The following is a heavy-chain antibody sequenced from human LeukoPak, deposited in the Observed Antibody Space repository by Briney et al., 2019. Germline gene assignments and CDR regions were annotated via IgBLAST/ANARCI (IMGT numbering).Heavy chain of an antibody. D-gene: IGHD1-26*01. Sequence: SETLSLTCTVSGGSISSGSYYWSWIRQPAGKGLEWIGRIYTNGSTNYNPSLKSRVTISVDTSKNQFSLKLSSVTAADTAVYYCALVGATLGNYWGQGTLVTVSS. CDR3: ALVGATLGNY. V-gene: IGHV4-61*02. CDR2: IYTNGST. J-gene: IGHJ4*02. CDR1: GGSISSGSYY.